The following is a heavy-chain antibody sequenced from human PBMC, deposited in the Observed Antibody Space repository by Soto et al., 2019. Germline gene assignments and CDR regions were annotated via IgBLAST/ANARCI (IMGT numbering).Heavy chain of an antibody. V-gene: IGHV3-30*18. J-gene: IGHJ4*02. CDR2: ISYDGSNK. CDR1: GFTFSSYG. D-gene: IGHD3-10*01. Sequence: GGSLRLSCAASGFTFSSYGMHWVRQAPGKGLEWVAVISYDGSNKYYADSVKGRFTISRDNSKNTLYLQMNSLRAEDTAVYYCAKDQTGRELVSYFDYWGQGTLVTVSS. CDR3: AKDQTGRELVSYFDY.